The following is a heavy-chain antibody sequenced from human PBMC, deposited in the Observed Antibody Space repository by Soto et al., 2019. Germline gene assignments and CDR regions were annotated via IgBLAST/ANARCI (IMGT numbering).Heavy chain of an antibody. J-gene: IGHJ5*02. CDR1: GGSISSSNW. D-gene: IGHD2-15*01. CDR3: ARAHCSGGSCYSVQHWFDP. Sequence: QVQLQESGPGLVKPSGTLSLTCAVSGGSISSSNWWSWVRQPPGKGLEWIGEMYHSGSTNHNPSLKSRVTISVDKSKNQFSLKLSSVTAADMAVYYCARAHCSGGSCYSVQHWFDPWGQGTLVTVSS. V-gene: IGHV4-4*02. CDR2: MYHSGST.